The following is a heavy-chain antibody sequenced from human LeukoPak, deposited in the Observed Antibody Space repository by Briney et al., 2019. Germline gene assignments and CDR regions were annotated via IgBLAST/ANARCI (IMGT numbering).Heavy chain of an antibody. J-gene: IGHJ4*02. D-gene: IGHD6-13*01. CDR1: GYSISSGYY. Sequence: PSETLSLTCTVSGYSISSGYYWGWIRPPPGKGLEWIGSIYHSGSTYYNPSLKSRVTISVDTSKNQFSLRLSSVTAADTAVYYCARVTGYMTEDYFDYWGQGTLITVSS. CDR2: IYHSGST. V-gene: IGHV4-38-2*02. CDR3: ARVTGYMTEDYFDY.